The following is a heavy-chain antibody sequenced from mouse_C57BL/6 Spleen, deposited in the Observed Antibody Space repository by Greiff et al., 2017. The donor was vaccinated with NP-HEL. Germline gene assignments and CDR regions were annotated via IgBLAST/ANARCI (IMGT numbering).Heavy chain of an antibody. CDR1: GYTFTDYE. J-gene: IGHJ2*01. CDR2: IYPETGGT. V-gene: IGHV1-15*01. D-gene: IGHD1-1*01. Sequence: QVQLQQSGAELVRPGASVTLSCKASGYTFTDYEMHWVKQTPVHGLEWIGAIYPETGGTAYNQKFKGKAILTADKSSSTAYMELRSLTSEDSAVYYCTRRGSSPYYFDYWGQGTTLTVSS. CDR3: TRRGSSPYYFDY.